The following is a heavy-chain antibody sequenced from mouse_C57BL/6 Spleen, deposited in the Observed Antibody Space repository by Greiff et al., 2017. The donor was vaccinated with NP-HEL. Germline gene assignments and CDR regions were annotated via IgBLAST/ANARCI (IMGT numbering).Heavy chain of an antibody. Sequence: QVQLQQPGAELVRPGSSVKLSCKASGYTFTSYWMHWVKQRPIQGLEWIGNIDPSDSETNYNQKFKDKATLTVDNSSSTAYMQLSSLTSEDSAVYCCARDEGYWYFDDWGTGTTVTVSS. CDR3: ARDEGYWYFDD. V-gene: IGHV1-52*01. CDR2: IDPSDSET. J-gene: IGHJ1*03. CDR1: GYTFTSYW.